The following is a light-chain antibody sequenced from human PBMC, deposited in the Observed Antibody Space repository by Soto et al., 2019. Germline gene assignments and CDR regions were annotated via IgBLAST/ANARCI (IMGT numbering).Light chain of an antibody. CDR2: DAS. Sequence: SPITLPLLPVERAPLSCRGARTVGSNYLAWYQQKPGQAPRLLIYDASSRATGIPARFSGGGSGTDFTLTISSLEPEDFAVYYCQQFSSYSVTFGGGTKVDIK. CDR1: RTVGSNY. J-gene: IGKJ4*01. CDR3: QQFSSYSVT. V-gene: IGKV3-20*01.